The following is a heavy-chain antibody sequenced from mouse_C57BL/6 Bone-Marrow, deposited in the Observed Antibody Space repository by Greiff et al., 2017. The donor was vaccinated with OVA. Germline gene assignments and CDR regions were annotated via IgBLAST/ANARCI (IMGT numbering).Heavy chain of an antibody. CDR3: ARSRDFTTVVARYYFDY. D-gene: IGHD1-1*01. CDR1: GYAFSSYW. Sequence: QVQLQQSGAELVKPGASVKISCKASGYAFSSYWMNWVKQRPGKGLEWIGQIYPGDGDTNYNGKFKGKATLTADKSSSTAYMQLSSLTSEDSAVYFCARSRDFTTVVARYYFDYWGQGTTLTVSS. CDR2: IYPGDGDT. J-gene: IGHJ2*01. V-gene: IGHV1-80*01.